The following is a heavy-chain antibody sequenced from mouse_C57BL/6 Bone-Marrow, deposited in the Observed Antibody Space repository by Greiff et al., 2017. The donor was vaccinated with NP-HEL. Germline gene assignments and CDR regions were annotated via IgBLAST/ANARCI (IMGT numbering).Heavy chain of an antibody. CDR2: INPGSGGT. D-gene: IGHD2-3*01. V-gene: IGHV1-54*01. CDR3: ARNYDGYRYFDV. Sequence: VQLQQSGAELVRPGTSVKVSCKASGYAFTNYLIEWVKQRPGQGLEWIGVINPGSGGTNYNEKFKGKATLTADKSSSTAYMQLSSLTSEDSAVYFCARNYDGYRYFDVWGTGTTVTVSS. CDR1: GYAFTNYL. J-gene: IGHJ1*03.